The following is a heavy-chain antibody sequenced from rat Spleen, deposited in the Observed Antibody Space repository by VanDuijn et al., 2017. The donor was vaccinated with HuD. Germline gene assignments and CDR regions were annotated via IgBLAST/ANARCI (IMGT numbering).Heavy chain of an antibody. CDR2: INSAGST. D-gene: IGHD1-12*03. CDR1: GYSITSSYR. J-gene: IGHJ1*01. V-gene: IGHV3-3*01. Sequence: EVQPQESGPGLVKPSQSLSLTCSVTGYSITSSYRWNWIRKFPGNKLEWMGYINSAGSTNYNPSLKSRISITRDTSKNQFFLQVNSVTTEDTATYYCARLRYYYDGYYQYWYFDFWGPGTMVTVSS. CDR3: ARLRYYYDGYYQYWYFDF.